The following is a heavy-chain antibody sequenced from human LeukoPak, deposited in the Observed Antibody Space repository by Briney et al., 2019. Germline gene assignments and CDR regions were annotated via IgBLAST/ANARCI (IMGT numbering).Heavy chain of an antibody. D-gene: IGHD3-10*01. CDR2: ISNDGSKK. V-gene: IGHV3-30*18. Sequence: GGSLRLSCAASGFTFSRYDMHWVRQAPGKGLEWVAVISNDGSKKDYADSVKGRFTISRDNSKNTLYLQMNNLRVDDTAVYYCAKDRIIISFGDVSKHWGQGTLVTVSS. CDR1: GFTFSRYD. J-gene: IGHJ1*01. CDR3: AKDRIIISFGDVSKH.